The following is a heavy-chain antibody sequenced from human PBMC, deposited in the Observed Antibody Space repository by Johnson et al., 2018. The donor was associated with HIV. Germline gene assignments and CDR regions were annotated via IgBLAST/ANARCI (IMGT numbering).Heavy chain of an antibody. D-gene: IGHD1-26*01. V-gene: IGHV3-13*01. CDR3: ARDQGPYSGCLSV. CDR1: GFTFSSYD. Sequence: VQLVESGGGVVRPGGSLRLSCAASGFTFSSYDMHWVRQATGKGLEWVSAIGTAGDTYYPGAVKGRFTISRDNSKNTLYLQRNSLRAEDTAVYYCARDQGPYSGCLSVWGQGTMVTVSS. J-gene: IGHJ3*01. CDR2: IGTAGDT.